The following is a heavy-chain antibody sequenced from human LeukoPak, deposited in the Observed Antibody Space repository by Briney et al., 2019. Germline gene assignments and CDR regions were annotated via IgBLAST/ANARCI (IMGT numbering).Heavy chain of an antibody. CDR1: GYSFTSYW. CDR2: IYPGDSDT. Sequence: GESLKISCKGSGYSFTSYWIGWVRQMPGKGLEWMGIIYPGDSDTRYSPSFQGQVTISADKSISTAYLQWSSLKASDTAMYYCARLGNFDWLLNAGQAFDIWGKGTTVTVSS. D-gene: IGHD3-9*01. J-gene: IGHJ6*04. V-gene: IGHV5-51*01. CDR3: ARLGNFDWLLNAGQAFDI.